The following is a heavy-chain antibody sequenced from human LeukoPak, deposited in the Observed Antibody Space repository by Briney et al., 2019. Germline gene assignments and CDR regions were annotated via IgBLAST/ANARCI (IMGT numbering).Heavy chain of an antibody. J-gene: IGHJ4*02. CDR1: GFTFSSYS. CDR3: ARVDDYVWGSYRQGSDY. V-gene: IGHV3-21*01. CDR2: ISSSSSYI. D-gene: IGHD3-16*02. Sequence: NAGGSLRLSCAAYGFTFSSYSMNWVRQAPGKGLEWVSYISSSSSYIYYADSVKGRFTISRDNAKNSLYLKMNSLRAEDRAVYYCARVDDYVWGSYRQGSDYWGQGTLVTVSS.